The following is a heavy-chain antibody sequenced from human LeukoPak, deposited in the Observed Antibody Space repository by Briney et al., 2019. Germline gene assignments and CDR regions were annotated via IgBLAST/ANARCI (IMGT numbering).Heavy chain of an antibody. CDR1: GGSFSGYY. CDR2: INHSGST. CDR3: ARGDDSSD. D-gene: IGHD3-16*01. Sequence: SETPSLTCAVYGGSFSGYYWSWIRQPPGKGLEWIGEINHSGSTNYNPSLKSRVTISVDTSKNQFSLKLSSVTAADTAVYYCARGDDSSDWGQGTLVTVSS. V-gene: IGHV4-34*01. J-gene: IGHJ4*02.